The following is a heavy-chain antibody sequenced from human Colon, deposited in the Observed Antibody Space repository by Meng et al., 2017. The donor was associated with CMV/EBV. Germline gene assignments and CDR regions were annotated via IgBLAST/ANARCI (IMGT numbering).Heavy chain of an antibody. D-gene: IGHD3-22*01. Sequence: ASVKVSCKASGYVFIDFYINWVRQAPGQGLEWVGWINPDSGATYYTQRFQGRVTMTRDTSGRTAYMELSSLRSDDTAIYYCARNSDYYDSAGYYYDRAFDLWGQGTMVTVSS. CDR1: GYVFIDFY. V-gene: IGHV1-2*02. J-gene: IGHJ3*01. CDR2: INPDSGAT. CDR3: ARNSDYYDSAGYYYDRAFDL.